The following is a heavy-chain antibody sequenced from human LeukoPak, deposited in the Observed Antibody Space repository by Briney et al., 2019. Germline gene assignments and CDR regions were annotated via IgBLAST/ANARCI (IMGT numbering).Heavy chain of an antibody. CDR2: VSPNNGST. CDR3: ATLLWFGDFDY. CDR1: GYMFTGFF. Sequence: ASVKVSCKTSGYMFTGFFIHWVRQAPGQGLEWMGSVSPNNGSTSYAQRFQGRVNMTSDTSTRTAYLQPSGLRFDDTAVYYCATLLWFGDFDYWGQGTPVTVSS. V-gene: IGHV1-2*02. J-gene: IGHJ4*02. D-gene: IGHD3-10*01.